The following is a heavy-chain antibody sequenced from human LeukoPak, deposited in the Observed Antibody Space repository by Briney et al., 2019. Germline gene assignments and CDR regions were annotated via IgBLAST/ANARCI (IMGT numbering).Heavy chain of an antibody. CDR1: GGSISSYY. CDR2: IYYRGIT. Sequence: SETLSLTCTVSGGSISSYYWSWIRQPPGKGLEWIGYIYYRGITKYNPSLQSRLTISVDTSKNQFSLKLSSVTAADTAVYYCASSGYYYVAFDYWGQGTLVTVSS. D-gene: IGHD3-22*01. CDR3: ASSGYYYVAFDY. V-gene: IGHV4-59*01. J-gene: IGHJ4*02.